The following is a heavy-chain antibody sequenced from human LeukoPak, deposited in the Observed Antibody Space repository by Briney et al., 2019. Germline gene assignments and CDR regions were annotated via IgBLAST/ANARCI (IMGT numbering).Heavy chain of an antibody. D-gene: IGHD3-10*01. CDR1: GGSISSYY. Sequence: PSETLSLTCTVSGGSISSYYWSWIRQPPGKGLEWIGYIYYSGSTNYNPSLKSRVTISVDTSKNQFSLKLSSVTAADTAVYYCARNYYGSGSSLDYWGQGTLVTVSS. V-gene: IGHV4-59*01. J-gene: IGHJ4*02. CDR3: ARNYYGSGSSLDY. CDR2: IYYSGST.